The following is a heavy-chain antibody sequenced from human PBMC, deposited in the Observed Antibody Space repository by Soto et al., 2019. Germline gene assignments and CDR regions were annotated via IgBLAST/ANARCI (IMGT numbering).Heavy chain of an antibody. CDR1: GYTFTSSY. CDR2: INPNGGST. D-gene: IGHD2-15*01. CDR3: ARDLLADNY. Sequence: QVQLVQSGAEVKKPGASVKLSCKASGYTFTSSYVHWVRQAPGQGLAWVAIINPNGGSTNYAQEFQVRATETRETSTSTVFMELSSLHSDDTAGYYCARDLLADNYWGQGTLVTVSS. V-gene: IGHV1-46*01. J-gene: IGHJ4*02.